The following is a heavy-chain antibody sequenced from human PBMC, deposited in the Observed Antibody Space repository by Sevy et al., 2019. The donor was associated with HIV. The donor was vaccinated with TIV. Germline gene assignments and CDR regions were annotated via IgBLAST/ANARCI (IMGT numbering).Heavy chain of an antibody. J-gene: IGHJ5*01. CDR2: IYYNGDI. CDR3: AGEKASGRGDS. V-gene: IGHV4-59*08. Sequence: SETLSLTCTVSGGSITSLYWNWIRQPPGKGLEWIANIYYNGDINYNPSLKSRVTLSLDTSKNQFSLRLNSVTAADTAMYYCAGEKASGRGDSWGQGTLVTVSS. CDR1: GGSITSLY. D-gene: IGHD3-10*01.